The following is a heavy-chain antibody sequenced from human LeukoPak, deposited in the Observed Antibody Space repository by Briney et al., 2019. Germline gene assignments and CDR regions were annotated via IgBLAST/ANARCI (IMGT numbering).Heavy chain of an antibody. D-gene: IGHD3-22*01. CDR1: GGSFSGYY. CDR3: ARQGRITMIVVVLPTGAFDI. Sequence: SETLSLTCAVYGGSFSGYYWSWIRQPPGKGLEWIGEINHSGSTNYNPSLKSRVTISVDTSKNQFSLKLSSVTAADTAVYYCARQGRITMIVVVLPTGAFDIWGQGTLVTVSS. V-gene: IGHV4-34*01. J-gene: IGHJ4*02. CDR2: INHSGST.